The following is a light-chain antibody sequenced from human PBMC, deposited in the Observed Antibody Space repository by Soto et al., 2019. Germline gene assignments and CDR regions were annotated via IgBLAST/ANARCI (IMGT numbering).Light chain of an antibody. CDR3: SSYAGSSTV. J-gene: IGLJ1*01. V-gene: IGLV2-14*01. CDR1: NSDVGGYNY. CDR2: DVS. Sequence: QSVLTQPASVSGSPGQSITISCTGTNSDVGGYNYVAWYQQHAGKAPKLMMYDVSNRPSGVSNRFSGSKSGNTASLTISGLQAEDEADYYCSSYAGSSTVVGTGTKVTVL.